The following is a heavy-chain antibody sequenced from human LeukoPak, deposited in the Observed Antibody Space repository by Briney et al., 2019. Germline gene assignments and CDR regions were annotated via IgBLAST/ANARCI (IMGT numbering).Heavy chain of an antibody. CDR2: LYQSGRT. V-gene: IGHV4-39*01. J-gene: IGHJ4*02. CDR1: GGSISGSSFY. CDR3: VSSSWAFDF. Sequence: PSETLSLTCIVSGGSISGSSFYWGWVRQPPGKGLEWIGSLYQSGRTYYNPSLKSRVTISVDTSRNQFSLRMISVTAADTAVYYCVSSSWAFDFWGQGALVTVSS. D-gene: IGHD6-13*01.